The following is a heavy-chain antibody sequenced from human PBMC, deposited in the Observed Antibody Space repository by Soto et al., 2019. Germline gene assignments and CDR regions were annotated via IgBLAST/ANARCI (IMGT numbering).Heavy chain of an antibody. D-gene: IGHD1-26*01. Sequence: PGGSLRLSCAVSGVTLTNVWMNWVRQAPGKGPEWVGRIKSNTDGGTTDYASPVKGRFTISRDDSKNTLYLQMNSLKTEDTAVYYCTTDLPWSYGALGYWGQGTLVTVSS. CDR1: GVTLTNVW. CDR2: IKSNTDGGTT. CDR3: TTDLPWSYGALGY. J-gene: IGHJ4*02. V-gene: IGHV3-15*07.